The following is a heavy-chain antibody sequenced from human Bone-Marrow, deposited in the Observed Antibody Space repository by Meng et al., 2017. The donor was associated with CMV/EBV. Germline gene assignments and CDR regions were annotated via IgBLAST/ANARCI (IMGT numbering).Heavy chain of an antibody. CDR2: INHSGIT. CDR3: ASGRVVPAADVGYYYYGMDV. CDR1: GGSFSGYY. V-gene: IGHV4-34*01. D-gene: IGHD2-2*01. J-gene: IGHJ6*02. Sequence: SETLSLTCAVYGGSFSGYYWSWIRQAPGKGLEWIGEINHSGITNYNASLKSRVTISVDTSKKQFSLKLSSVTAADTAVYYCASGRVVPAADVGYYYYGMDVWGQGTTVTVSS.